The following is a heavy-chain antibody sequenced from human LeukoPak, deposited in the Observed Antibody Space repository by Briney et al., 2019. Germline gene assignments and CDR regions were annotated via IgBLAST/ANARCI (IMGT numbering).Heavy chain of an antibody. Sequence: GGSLRLSCAASGLTFSGYSMSWVRQAPGKGLEWVSAITGSGSATDYADSVKGRFTISRDNSENTLYLQMNSLRAEDTAVYYCVKRRYHSSGYFDYWGQGTLVTVSS. D-gene: IGHD3-22*01. J-gene: IGHJ4*02. CDR2: ITGSGSAT. CDR3: VKRRYHSSGYFDY. V-gene: IGHV3-23*01. CDR1: GLTFSGYS.